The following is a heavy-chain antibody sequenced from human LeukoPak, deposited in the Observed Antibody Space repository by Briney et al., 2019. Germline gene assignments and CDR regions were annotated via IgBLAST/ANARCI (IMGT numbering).Heavy chain of an antibody. CDR1: GYTFTGYY. J-gene: IGHJ4*02. Sequence: ASVEVSCKASGYTFTGYYMHWVRQAPGQGLEWMGWINPNSGGTNYAQKFQGRVTMTRDTSISTAYMELSRLRSGDTAVYYCARAVTVVTAIPGYWGQGTLVTVSS. CDR3: ARAVTVVTAIPGY. V-gene: IGHV1-2*02. D-gene: IGHD2-21*02. CDR2: INPNSGGT.